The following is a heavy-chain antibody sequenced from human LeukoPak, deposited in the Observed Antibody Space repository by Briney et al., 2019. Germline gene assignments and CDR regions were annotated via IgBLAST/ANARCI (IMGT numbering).Heavy chain of an antibody. CDR1: GYTFTGYY. V-gene: IGHV1-2*02. CDR3: AREYSGSYYGIDY. CDR2: INPNSGGT. J-gene: IGHJ4*02. Sequence: ASVEVSCKASGYTFTGYYMHWVRQAPGQGLEWMGWINPNSGGTNYAQKFQGRVTMTRDTSISTAYMELSRLRSDDTAVYYCAREYSGSYYGIDYWGQGTLVTVSS. D-gene: IGHD1-26*01.